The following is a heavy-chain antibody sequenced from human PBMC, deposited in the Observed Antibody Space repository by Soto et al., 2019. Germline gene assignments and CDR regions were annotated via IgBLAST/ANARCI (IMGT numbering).Heavy chain of an antibody. Sequence: ASEKVSCKASGYTFTSYGISWVRQAPGQGLEWMGWISAYNGNTNYAQKLQGRVTMTTDTSTSTAYMELRSLRSDDTAVYYCARDLYDSSGYYRPAYWGQGTLVTVSS. D-gene: IGHD3-22*01. V-gene: IGHV1-18*01. J-gene: IGHJ4*02. CDR3: ARDLYDSSGYYRPAY. CDR1: GYTFTSYG. CDR2: ISAYNGNT.